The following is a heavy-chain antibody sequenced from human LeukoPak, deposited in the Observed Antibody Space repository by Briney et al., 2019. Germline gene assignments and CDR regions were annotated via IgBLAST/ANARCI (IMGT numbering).Heavy chain of an antibody. CDR1: GFTFSNAW. CDR3: TTDRSYGIFDY. Sequence: GGSLRPSCAASGFTFSNAWMSWVRQAPGKGLEWVGRIKSKTDGGTTDYAAPVKGRFTISRDDSKNTLYLQMNSLKTEDTAVYYCTTDRSYGIFDYWGQGTLVTVSS. J-gene: IGHJ4*02. CDR2: IKSKTDGGTT. D-gene: IGHD3-9*01. V-gene: IGHV3-15*01.